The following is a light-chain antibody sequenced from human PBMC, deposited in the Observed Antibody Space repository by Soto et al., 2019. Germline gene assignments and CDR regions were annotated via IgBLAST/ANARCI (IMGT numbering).Light chain of an antibody. CDR2: GAS. CDR3: QQYGTSPRT. V-gene: IGKV3-20*01. CDR1: QSVSSNY. J-gene: IGKJ1*01. Sequence: EIVLTQSPGTLSLSPGERATLSCRASQSVSSNYLAWYRQKPGQAPRLLIYGASSRATGIPDTFSGSGSGTDFPLTISRLEPEDFAVYYCQQYGTSPRTFGQGTKVEMK.